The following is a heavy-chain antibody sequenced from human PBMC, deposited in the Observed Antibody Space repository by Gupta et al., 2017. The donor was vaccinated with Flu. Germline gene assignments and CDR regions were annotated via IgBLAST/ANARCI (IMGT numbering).Heavy chain of an antibody. CDR1: GYTFTSYA. D-gene: IGHD1-26*01. CDR3: ARDPELQISYFYYYMDV. CDR2: INGGNGNT. V-gene: IGHV1-3*01. J-gene: IGHJ6*03. Sequence: QVQLVQSGAEVKKPGASVTVSCKASGYTFTSYAIQWVRQAPGQRLEWMGWINGGNGNTKYSQNFQGRVTFTRDTSASTAYMELSSLRFEDTAVYYCARDPELQISYFYYYMDVWGKGTTVIVSS.